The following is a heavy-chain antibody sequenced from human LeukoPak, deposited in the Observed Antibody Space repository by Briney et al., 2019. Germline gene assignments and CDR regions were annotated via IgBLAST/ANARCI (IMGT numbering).Heavy chain of an antibody. V-gene: IGHV4-30-4*08. Sequence: PSETLSLTCTVSGGSISSGDYYWSWIRQPPGKGLEWIGYIYYGGSTYYNPSLKSRVTISVDTSKNQFSLKLSSVTAADTAVYYCGAGDSSGQIDYWGQGTLVTVSS. CDR1: GGSISSGDYY. J-gene: IGHJ4*02. CDR2: IYYGGST. D-gene: IGHD3-22*01. CDR3: GAGDSSGQIDY.